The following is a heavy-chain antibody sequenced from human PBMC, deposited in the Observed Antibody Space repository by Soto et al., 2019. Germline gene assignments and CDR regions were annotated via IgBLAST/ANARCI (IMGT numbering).Heavy chain of an antibody. Sequence: SETLSLTCAIYGASLGGFHWTWLRQAPGKGLEWIGELIHGGSIHYNSSLKSRVTLSLDTSKNQFSLQIMSVTAADTAVYYCARSPLGYDYVRQTWREVGDSFDIWGRGTLVTVSS. D-gene: IGHD3-16*01. CDR3: ARSPLGYDYVRQTWREVGDSFDI. J-gene: IGHJ3*02. CDR2: LIHGGSI. CDR1: GASLGGFH. V-gene: IGHV4-34*12.